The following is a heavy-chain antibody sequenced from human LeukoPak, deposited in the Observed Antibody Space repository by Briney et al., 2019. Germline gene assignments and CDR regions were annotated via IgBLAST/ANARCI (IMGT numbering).Heavy chain of an antibody. Sequence: SETLSLTCTVSGGSISSYYWSWVRQPPGKGLEWIGSIYYSGSTYYNPSLKSRVTISVDTSKNQFSLKLSSVTAADTAVYYCARDDGDGYNSLDYWGQGTLVTVSS. CDR1: GGSISSYY. CDR3: ARDDGDGYNSLDY. J-gene: IGHJ4*02. D-gene: IGHD5-24*01. V-gene: IGHV4-59*12. CDR2: IYYSGST.